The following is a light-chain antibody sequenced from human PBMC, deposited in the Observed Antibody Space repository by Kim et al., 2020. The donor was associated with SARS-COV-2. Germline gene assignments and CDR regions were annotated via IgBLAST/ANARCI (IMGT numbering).Light chain of an antibody. CDR2: LGS. CDR1: QSLLHRNTFHY. Sequence: EPASISCRSSQSLLHRNTFHYLDWYLQKPGQSPQFLIYLGSHRASGVPDRFTGSGSGTEFTLEISRVEAEDAGVYYCMQALQSPTFGQGTRLEIK. J-gene: IGKJ5*01. V-gene: IGKV2-28*01. CDR3: MQALQSPT.